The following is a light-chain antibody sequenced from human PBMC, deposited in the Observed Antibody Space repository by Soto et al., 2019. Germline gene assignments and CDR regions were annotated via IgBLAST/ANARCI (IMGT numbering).Light chain of an antibody. CDR2: GAS. Sequence: ESVCTQSPGSLSLSPGERAPLSCRASPSVSSSYLAWYQQNPGQAPRLLIYGASSRATGIPARFSGSGSGTDFTLTISSLETEDFAVYYCQQYGSSPFTFGPGTKVDIK. CDR1: PSVSSSY. CDR3: QQYGSSPFT. J-gene: IGKJ3*01. V-gene: IGKV3-20*01.